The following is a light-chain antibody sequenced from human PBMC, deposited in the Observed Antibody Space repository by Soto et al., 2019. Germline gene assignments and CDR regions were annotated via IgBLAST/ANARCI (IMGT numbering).Light chain of an antibody. Sequence: EIQMTQSPSTLSASVGYRVTITCRASKSISSWLAWYQQKPGKAPKLLIYKASSLESGVPSMFSGSGSGREFTLTISSLQPDDFATYYCQQYNSYTWTLGQGTKVEIK. CDR3: QQYNSYTWT. J-gene: IGKJ1*01. CDR1: KSISSW. V-gene: IGKV1-5*03. CDR2: KAS.